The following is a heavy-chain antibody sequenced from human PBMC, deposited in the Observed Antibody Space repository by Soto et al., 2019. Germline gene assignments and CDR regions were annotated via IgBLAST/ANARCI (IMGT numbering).Heavy chain of an antibody. V-gene: IGHV4-30-2*01. CDR3: ARSYSSSSEWYFDL. CDR1: GGSISSGGYS. CDR2: IYHSGST. Sequence: KTSETLSLTCAVSGGSISSGGYSWSWIRQPPGKGLEWIGYIYHSGSTYYNPSLKSRVTISVDRSKNQFSLKLSSVTAADTAVYYCARSYSSSSEWYFDLWGRGTLVTVSS. D-gene: IGHD6-6*01. J-gene: IGHJ2*01.